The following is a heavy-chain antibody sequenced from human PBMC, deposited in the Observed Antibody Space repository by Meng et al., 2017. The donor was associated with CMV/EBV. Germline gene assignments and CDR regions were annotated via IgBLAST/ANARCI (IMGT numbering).Heavy chain of an antibody. J-gene: IGHJ4*02. D-gene: IGHD3-22*01. CDR1: GFTFSNYA. CDR3: ARGIPPVRYYYDSSGYDY. CDR2: IRYDGSNK. Sequence: GESLKISCAASGFTFSNYAMHWVRQAPGKGPEWVAFIRYDGSNKYYADSVKGRFTISRDNSKNTLYLQMNSLRAEDTAVYYCARGIPPVRYYYDSSGYDYWGQGTLVTVSS. V-gene: IGHV3-30*02.